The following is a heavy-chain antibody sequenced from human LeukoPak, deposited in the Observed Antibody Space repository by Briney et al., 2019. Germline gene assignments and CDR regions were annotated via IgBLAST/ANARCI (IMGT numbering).Heavy chain of an antibody. CDR1: GGTFSIYA. V-gene: IGHV1-69*04. CDR2: IIPILGIA. Sequence: GASVKVSCKASGGTFSIYAISWVRQAPGQGLEWMGRIIPILGIANYAQKFQGRVTITADKSTSTAYMELSSLRSEDTAVYYCARSPLQLWLQSLDYWGQGTLVTVSS. CDR3: ARSPLQLWLQSLDY. J-gene: IGHJ4*02. D-gene: IGHD5-18*01.